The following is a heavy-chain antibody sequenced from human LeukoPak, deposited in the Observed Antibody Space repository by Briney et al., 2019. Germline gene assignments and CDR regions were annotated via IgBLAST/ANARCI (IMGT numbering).Heavy chain of an antibody. CDR1: GFTFSSYG. J-gene: IGHJ4*02. D-gene: IGHD3-10*01. V-gene: IGHV3-30*03. CDR3: ATDFLSYSGSHTFPNY. CDR2: ISYDGSNK. Sequence: PGGSLRLSCAASGFTFSSYGMHWVRQAPGKGLEWVAVISYDGSNKYYADSVKGRFTISRDNSKNTLYLQMNSLRPEDTAVYYCATDFLSYSGSHTFPNYWGQGTLVTISS.